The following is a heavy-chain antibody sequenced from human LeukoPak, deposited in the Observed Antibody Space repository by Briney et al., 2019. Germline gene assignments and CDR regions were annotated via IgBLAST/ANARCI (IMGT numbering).Heavy chain of an antibody. CDR3: AKDRGDYTNWFDP. V-gene: IGHV3-30-3*02. J-gene: IGHJ5*02. CDR1: GFTFSSYV. CDR2: ISYDGSNE. Sequence: GGSLRLSCAASGFTFSSYVMHWVRQAPGKGLEWVAIISYDGSNEYYADSVKGRFTISRDNSKNTLYLQMNRPRAEDTAIYYCAKDRGDYTNWFDPWGQGTLVTVSS. D-gene: IGHD4-17*01.